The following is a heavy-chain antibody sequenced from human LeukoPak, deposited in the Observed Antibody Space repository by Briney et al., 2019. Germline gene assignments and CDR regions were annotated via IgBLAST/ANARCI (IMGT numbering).Heavy chain of an antibody. V-gene: IGHV1-2*06. J-gene: IGHJ4*02. D-gene: IGHD3-22*01. CDR3: ARDYYDSSGYFYVEVQSSRYFDY. CDR1: GYTFTGYY. Sequence: ASVKVSCKASGYTFTGYYMHWVRQAPGQGLEWMGRIYPNSGGTNYAQKFQGRVTMTRDTSISTAYMELSRLRSDDTAVYYCARDYYDSSGYFYVEVQSSRYFDYWGQGTLVAVSS. CDR2: IYPNSGGT.